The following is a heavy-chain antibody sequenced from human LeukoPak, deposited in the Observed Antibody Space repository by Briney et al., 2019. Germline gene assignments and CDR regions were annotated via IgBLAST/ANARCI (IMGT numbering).Heavy chain of an antibody. CDR3: ARGGGPLQSFDY. D-gene: IGHD4-11*01. Sequence: PSETLSLTCTVSGGSISSSSYYWGWIRQPPGKGLEWIASIYYSWSTYYNPSLKSRVTISVDTSKNQFSLKLSSVTAADTAVYYCARGGGPLQSFDYWGQGTLVTVSS. V-gene: IGHV4-39*07. J-gene: IGHJ4*02. CDR2: IYYSWST. CDR1: GGSISSSSYY.